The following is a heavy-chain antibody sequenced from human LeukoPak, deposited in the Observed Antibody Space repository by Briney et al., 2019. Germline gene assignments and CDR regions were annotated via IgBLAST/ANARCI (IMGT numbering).Heavy chain of an antibody. D-gene: IGHD2-15*01. Sequence: GGSLRLSCAASGFTFSSYAMSWVRQAPGKGLEWVSAISGSGGSTYYADSVNGRFTISRDNSKNTLYLQMNSLRAEDTAVYYCAKDPLGYCSGGSCYEWFDPWGQGTLVTVSS. V-gene: IGHV3-23*01. CDR2: ISGSGGST. CDR1: GFTFSSYA. CDR3: AKDPLGYCSGGSCYEWFDP. J-gene: IGHJ5*02.